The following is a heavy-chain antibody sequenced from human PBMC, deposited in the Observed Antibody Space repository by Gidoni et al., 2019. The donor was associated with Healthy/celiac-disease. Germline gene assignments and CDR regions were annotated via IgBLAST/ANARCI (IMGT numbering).Heavy chain of an antibody. J-gene: IGHJ3*02. CDR1: GYTCTSYY. Sequence: QVQLVQSGAEVKKPGASVKVSCKAAGYTCTSYYMHWVRQAPGQGLEWMGIINPRGGSTSYAQKFQGRVTMTRDPSTSTVYMELSSLRSEDTAVYYCARVPTLILEGPSRAFDIWGQGTMVTVSS. CDR3: ARVPTLILEGPSRAFDI. D-gene: IGHD3-3*01. V-gene: IGHV1-46*01. CDR2: INPRGGST.